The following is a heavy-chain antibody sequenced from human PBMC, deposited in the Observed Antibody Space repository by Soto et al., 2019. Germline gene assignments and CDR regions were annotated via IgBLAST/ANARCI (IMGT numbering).Heavy chain of an antibody. CDR1: GFTFGDYA. CDR2: IRSKAYGGTT. J-gene: IGHJ4*02. V-gene: IGHV3-49*04. D-gene: IGHD3-3*01. CDR3: TREDWRFLEWLLDY. Sequence: GGSLRLSCTASGFTFGDYAMSWVRQAPGKGLEWVGFIRSKAYGGTTECASSVKGRVTISRDDSKSIAYLQMNSLKTEDTAGYYCTREDWRFLEWLLDYWGQGTLVTVSS.